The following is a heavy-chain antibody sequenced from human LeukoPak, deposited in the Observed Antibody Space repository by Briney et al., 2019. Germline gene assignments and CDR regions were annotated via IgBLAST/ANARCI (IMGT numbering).Heavy chain of an antibody. J-gene: IGHJ3*02. CDR1: GGSISSGGYY. D-gene: IGHD1-26*01. V-gene: IGHV4-31*03. Sequence: PSETLSLTCTVSGGSISSGGYYWSWIRQPPGKGLEWIGYIYYSGSTYYNPSLKSRVTISVDTSQNQFSLKLSSVTVADTAEYYCARDRVVGTGGFAFDIWGQGTMVTVSS. CDR2: IYYSGST. CDR3: ARDRVVGTGGFAFDI.